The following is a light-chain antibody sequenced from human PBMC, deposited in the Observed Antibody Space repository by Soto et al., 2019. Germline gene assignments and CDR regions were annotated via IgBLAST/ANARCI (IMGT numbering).Light chain of an antibody. Sequence: QSALTQPASVSGSPGQSIPISCTGTSRDVGGYNYVSWYQQHPGKAPKLMIYDVSNRPSGVSNRFSGSKSGNTASLTISGLQAEDEADYYCSSYTSSSTRVFGGGTKVTVL. CDR1: SRDVGGYNY. J-gene: IGLJ3*02. V-gene: IGLV2-14*01. CDR2: DVS. CDR3: SSYTSSSTRV.